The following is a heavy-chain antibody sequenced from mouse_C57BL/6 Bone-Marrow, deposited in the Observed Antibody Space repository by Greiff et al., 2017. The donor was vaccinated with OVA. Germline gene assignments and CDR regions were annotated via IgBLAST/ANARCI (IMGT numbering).Heavy chain of an antibody. Sequence: EVQVVESGGGLVKPGGSLKLSCAASGFTFSSYAMSWVRQTPEKRLEWVATISDGGSYTYYPDNVKGRFTISRDNAKNNLYLQMSHLKSEDTAMYYCARYDDGYYYAMDYWGQGTSVTVSS. CDR1: GFTFSSYA. J-gene: IGHJ4*01. V-gene: IGHV5-4*01. CDR3: ARYDDGYYYAMDY. CDR2: ISDGGSYT. D-gene: IGHD2-3*01.